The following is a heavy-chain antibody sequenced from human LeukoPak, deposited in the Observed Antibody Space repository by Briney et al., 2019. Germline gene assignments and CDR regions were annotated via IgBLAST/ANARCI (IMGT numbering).Heavy chain of an antibody. CDR1: GFTFSSYS. J-gene: IGHJ4*02. CDR3: ARGSAVRYFDGLLSAFDD. V-gene: IGHV3-21*01. D-gene: IGHD3-9*01. Sequence: PGGSLRLSCAASGFTFSSYSMNWVRQAPGKGLEWVSSISSSSSYIYYADSVKGRFTISRDNAKNSLYLQMNSLRAEDTAVYYCARGSAVRYFDGLLSAFDDWGQGTLVTVSS. CDR2: ISSSSSYI.